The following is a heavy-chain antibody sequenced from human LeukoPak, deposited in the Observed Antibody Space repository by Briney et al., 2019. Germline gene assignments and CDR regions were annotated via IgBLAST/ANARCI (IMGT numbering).Heavy chain of an antibody. D-gene: IGHD7-27*01. CDR1: SASISTYY. Sequence: SETLSLTCTVSSASISTYYWSWIRRPPGKGLEWIGYIYYSGSTNYNPSLKSRVTISVDTSKNQFSLKLSSVTAADTAVYYCARHERTGELTAIFDYWGQGTLVTVSS. V-gene: IGHV4-59*08. CDR3: ARHERTGELTAIFDY. CDR2: IYYSGST. J-gene: IGHJ4*02.